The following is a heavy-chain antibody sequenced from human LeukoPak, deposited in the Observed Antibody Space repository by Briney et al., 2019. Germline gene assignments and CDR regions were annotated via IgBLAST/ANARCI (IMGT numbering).Heavy chain of an antibody. J-gene: IGHJ4*02. Sequence: PGGSLRLSCAASGFTFTNYVTHWVRQAPGKGLEWVAVTSVDEGLKFYGDSVKGRFTISRDNSKNTMYLQMNNLREEDTAVYYCTRDPILGAPDYFDYWGQGTLVIVSS. CDR2: TSVDEGLK. CDR1: GFTFTNYV. CDR3: TRDPILGAPDYFDY. D-gene: IGHD1-26*01. V-gene: IGHV3-30*04.